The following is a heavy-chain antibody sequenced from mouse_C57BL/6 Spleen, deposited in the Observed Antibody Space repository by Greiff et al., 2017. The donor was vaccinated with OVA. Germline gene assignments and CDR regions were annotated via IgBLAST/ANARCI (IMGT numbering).Heavy chain of an antibody. CDR3: AGRLRRDYYAMGY. CDR2: IYPSDSET. J-gene: IGHJ4*01. V-gene: IGHV1-61*01. Sequence: VQLQQPGAELVRPGSSVKLSCKASGYTFTSYWMDWVKQRPGQGLEWIGNIYPSDSETHYNQKFKDKATLTVDKSSSTAYMQLSSLTSEDSSVFYCAGRLRRDYYAMGYWGQGTSVTVSS. D-gene: IGHD2-4*01. CDR1: GYTFTSYW.